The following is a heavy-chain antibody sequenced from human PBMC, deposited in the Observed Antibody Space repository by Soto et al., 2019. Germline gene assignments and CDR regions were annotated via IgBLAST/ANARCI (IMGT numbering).Heavy chain of an antibody. J-gene: IGHJ4*02. Sequence: GASVKVSCKVSGYTLTELSMHWVRQAPGKGLEWMGGFDPEDGETIYAQKFQGRVTMTEDTSTDTAYMELSSLRSEDTAVYYCATRLLCSGGSCYPDFDYWGQGTLVTVS. CDR2: FDPEDGET. CDR1: GYTLTELS. V-gene: IGHV1-24*01. D-gene: IGHD2-15*01. CDR3: ATRLLCSGGSCYPDFDY.